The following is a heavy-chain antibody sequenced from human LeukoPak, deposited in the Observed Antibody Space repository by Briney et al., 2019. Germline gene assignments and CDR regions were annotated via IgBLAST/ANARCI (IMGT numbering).Heavy chain of an antibody. J-gene: IGHJ3*01. Sequence: GGSLRLSCVAPGFTFSAHYMDWVRQAPGKGLEWVGRIRNKANSFTTEYGPSVRGRVTISRDDSKNSLSLQMHGLKSEDAAIYYCASNVDSGVDGWGQGKMVTVSS. V-gene: IGHV3-72*01. CDR1: GFTFSAHY. CDR3: ASNVDSGVDG. D-gene: IGHD5-12*01. CDR2: IRNKANSFTT.